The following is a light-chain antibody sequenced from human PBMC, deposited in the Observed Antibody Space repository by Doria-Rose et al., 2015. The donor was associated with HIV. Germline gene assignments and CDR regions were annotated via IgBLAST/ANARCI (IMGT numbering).Light chain of an antibody. CDR3: HQYGTSWT. CDR2: DGS. CDR1: QSFSSTY. Sequence: TQSPGTLSLSRGERATLSCRVSQSFSSTYLAWYQQKPGQAPSLLIYDGSTRAAGIPDRFSASGSGTDFTLTINRLEPEDFALYYCHQYGTSWTFGQGTKVEI. J-gene: IGKJ1*01. V-gene: IGKV3-20*01.